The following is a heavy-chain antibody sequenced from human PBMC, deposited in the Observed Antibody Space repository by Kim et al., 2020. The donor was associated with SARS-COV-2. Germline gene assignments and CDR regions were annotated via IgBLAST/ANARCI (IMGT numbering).Heavy chain of an antibody. D-gene: IGHD2-21*02. CDR3: ARDGGCGGDCSLGIYYYYDGMDV. V-gene: IGHV3-21*01. CDR1: GFTFSSYS. Sequence: GGSLRLSCAASGFTFSSYSMKWVRQAPGKGLEWVSSISTTSSYIYYADSVKGRFTISRDNAKNSLYLQMNSLRAEDTAVYYCARDGGCGGDCSLGIYYYYDGMDVWGQGTTVTVSS. CDR2: ISTTSSYI. J-gene: IGHJ6*02.